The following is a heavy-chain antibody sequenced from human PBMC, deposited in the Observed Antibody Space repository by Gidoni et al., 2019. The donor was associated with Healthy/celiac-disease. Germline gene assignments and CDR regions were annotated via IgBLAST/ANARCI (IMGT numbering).Heavy chain of an antibody. J-gene: IGHJ4*02. Sequence: EVQLLESGGGLVQPGGSLRLSCAASGFTFSSYAMSWVRQAPGKGLEWVSVISGSGGSTYYADSVKGRFTISRDNSKNTLYLQMNSLRAEDTAVYYCAKDRRLRLGELLTEWGQGTLVTVSS. CDR2: ISGSGGST. D-gene: IGHD3-16*01. CDR1: GFTFSSYA. CDR3: AKDRRLRLGELLTE. V-gene: IGHV3-23*01.